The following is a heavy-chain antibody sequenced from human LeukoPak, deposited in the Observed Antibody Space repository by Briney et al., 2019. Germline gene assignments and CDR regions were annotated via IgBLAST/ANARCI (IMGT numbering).Heavy chain of an antibody. D-gene: IGHD4-11*01. V-gene: IGHV3-30*04. J-gene: IGHJ3*02. CDR3: ARVGEMGVTTGLFAFDI. CDR1: GFTFSSYA. Sequence: GGSLRLSCAASGFTFSSYAMHWVRQAPGKGLECVAVISYDGSNKYYADSVKGRFTISRDNSKNTLYLQMNSLRAEDTAVYYCARVGEMGVTTGLFAFDIWGQGTMVTVSS. CDR2: ISYDGSNK.